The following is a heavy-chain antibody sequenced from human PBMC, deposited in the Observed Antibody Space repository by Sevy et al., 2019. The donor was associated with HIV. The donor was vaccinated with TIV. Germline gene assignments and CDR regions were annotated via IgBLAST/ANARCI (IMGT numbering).Heavy chain of an antibody. Sequence: ASVKVSCKASGYTFTSYDINWVRQATGQGLEWMGWMNPNSGNTGYAQKFQGRVTMTRNTSIGTAYMELSSMGSEDTAVYYCARGRSGWYVGRGSVDYWGQGTLVTVSS. CDR1: GYTFTSYD. CDR2: MNPNSGNT. CDR3: ARGRSGWYVGRGSVDY. J-gene: IGHJ4*02. V-gene: IGHV1-8*01. D-gene: IGHD6-19*01.